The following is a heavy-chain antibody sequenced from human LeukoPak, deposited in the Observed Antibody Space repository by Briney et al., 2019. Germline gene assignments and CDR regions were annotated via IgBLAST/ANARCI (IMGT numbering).Heavy chain of an antibody. CDR3: ARSGSYSPFDY. CDR2: IDWDDDR. V-gene: IGHV2-70*04. CDR1: GFSLSTTDMR. D-gene: IGHD1-26*01. J-gene: IGHJ4*02. Sequence: SGPALVKPTQTLTLTCTFSGFSLSTTDMRVSWIRQPPGKALEWLARIDWDDDRFYSPSLKTRLTISKDTSKNQVVLTMTNMDPVDTATYYCARSGSYSPFDYWGQGTLVIVSS.